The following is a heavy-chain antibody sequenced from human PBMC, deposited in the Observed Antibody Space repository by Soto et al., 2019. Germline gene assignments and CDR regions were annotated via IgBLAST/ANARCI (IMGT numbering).Heavy chain of an antibody. CDR2: ISGNNGNT. Sequence: ASVKVSCKASGYTFTTYYISWVRQAPGQGLEWMGWISGNNGNTNYAQKLRGRVTMTRDTSTSTAYMDLRSLTSDDTAVYYCARGGSGGGFDYWGQGTLVTVSS. J-gene: IGHJ4*02. V-gene: IGHV1-18*04. CDR3: ARGGSGGGFDY. CDR1: GYTFTTYY. D-gene: IGHD3-10*01.